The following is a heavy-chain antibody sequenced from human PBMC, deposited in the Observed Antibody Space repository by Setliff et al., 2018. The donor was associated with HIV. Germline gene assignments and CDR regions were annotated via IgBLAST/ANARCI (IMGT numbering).Heavy chain of an antibody. CDR1: GFSFNDYA. V-gene: IGHV3-23*01. Sequence: GGSLRLSCAASGFSFNDYAVNWVRQAPGKGLEWVAGISGDGDSIFYDDSVRGRFTISRDKSGTTVYLQLKRLRVEDTAIYFCAKDILGMPVVGGFDYWGPGTLVTVSS. D-gene: IGHD6-19*01. J-gene: IGHJ4*02. CDR2: ISGDGDSI. CDR3: AKDILGMPVVGGFDY.